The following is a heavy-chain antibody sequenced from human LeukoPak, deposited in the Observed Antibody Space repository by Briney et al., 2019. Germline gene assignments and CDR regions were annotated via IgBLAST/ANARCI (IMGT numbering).Heavy chain of an antibody. J-gene: IGHJ4*02. D-gene: IGHD3-10*01. CDR3: ARDDGSGSYYNLLGY. CDR1: GFTFSSYG. Sequence: PGGSLRLSCAASGFTFSSYGMHWVRQAPGKGLEWVASIKQDGSEKHYVDSVKGRFTISRDNAENSLFLQMNSLRAEDTAVYYCARDDGSGSYYNLLGYWGQGTLVTVSS. CDR2: IKQDGSEK. V-gene: IGHV3-7*01.